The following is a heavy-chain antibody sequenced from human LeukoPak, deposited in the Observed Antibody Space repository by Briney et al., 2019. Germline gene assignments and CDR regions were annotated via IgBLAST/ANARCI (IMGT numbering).Heavy chain of an antibody. CDR2: INHSGST. D-gene: IGHD2-15*01. CDR1: GGSFSGYY. V-gene: IGHV4-34*01. Sequence: PSETLSLTCAVYGGSFSGYYWSWIRQPPGKGLEWIGEINHSGSTNYNPSLKSRVTISVDTSKNQFSLKLSSVTAADTAVYYCARGREYSKRDQNITWGGYWGQGTLVTVSS. J-gene: IGHJ4*02. CDR3: ARGREYSKRDQNITWGGY.